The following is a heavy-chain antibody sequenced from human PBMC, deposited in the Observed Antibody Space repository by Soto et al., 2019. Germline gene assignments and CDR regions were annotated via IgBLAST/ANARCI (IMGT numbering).Heavy chain of an antibody. CDR2: ISSNGGST. CDR3: ARGAGYSSGWYDY. J-gene: IGHJ4*02. CDR1: GFTFSSYA. D-gene: IGHD6-19*01. V-gene: IGHV3-64*04. Sequence: GGSLRLSCSASGFTFSSYAMHWVRQAPGKGLEYVSAISSNGGSTYYADSVKGRFTISRDNSKNTLYLQMNSLRAEDTAVYYCARGAGYSSGWYDYWGQGTLVTVSS.